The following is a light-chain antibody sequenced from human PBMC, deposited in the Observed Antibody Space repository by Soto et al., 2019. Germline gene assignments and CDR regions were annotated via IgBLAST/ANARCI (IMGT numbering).Light chain of an antibody. Sequence: DIQMTQSPSTLSASVGDRVTITCRASQSISSWLAWYQQNPGKAPKLLIYKESSLESWVPSRFSGSGSGTEVNLTISSLQTDDFATYYGQEYNSLWTFGQGTKVEIK. CDR1: QSISSW. CDR2: KES. V-gene: IGKV1-5*03. J-gene: IGKJ1*01. CDR3: QEYNSLWT.